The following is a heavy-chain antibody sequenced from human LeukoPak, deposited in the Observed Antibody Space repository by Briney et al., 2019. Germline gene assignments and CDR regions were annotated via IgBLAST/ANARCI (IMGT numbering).Heavy chain of an antibody. CDR1: RYTFTSHG. V-gene: IGHV1-18*04. CDR3: ARVMGYDSAIDAFDI. J-gene: IGHJ3*02. CDR2: ISVYNGKT. D-gene: IGHD2-8*01. Sequence: ASVRVSSKAPRYTFTSHGISWVRQAPGQGLEWMGWISVYNGKTKYVQTLQGSVTMSTDTSTSTAYMEMRSLRSNDTAVFYCARVMGYDSAIDAFDIWGQGTMVTVSS.